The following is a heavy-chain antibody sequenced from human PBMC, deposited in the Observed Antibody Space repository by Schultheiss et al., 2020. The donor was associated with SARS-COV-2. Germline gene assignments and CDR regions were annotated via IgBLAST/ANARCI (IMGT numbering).Heavy chain of an antibody. V-gene: IGHV3-48*03. J-gene: IGHJ4*02. CDR3: ARASGSYYRLGGYFDY. CDR2: ISSSGSTI. D-gene: IGHD1-26*01. Sequence: GESLKISCAASGFTFSSYEMNWVRQAPGKGLEWVSYISSSGSTIYYADSVKGRFTISRDNAKNSLYLQMNSLRAEDTAVYYCARASGSYYRLGGYFDYWGQGTLVTVSS. CDR1: GFTFSSYE.